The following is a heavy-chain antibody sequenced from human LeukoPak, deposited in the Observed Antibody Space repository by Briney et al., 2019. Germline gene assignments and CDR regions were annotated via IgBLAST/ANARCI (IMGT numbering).Heavy chain of an antibody. J-gene: IGHJ4*02. CDR3: AREDY. Sequence: ASVKVSCKASGYMFTGYYIHWVRQAPGQGLEWMGCINPNSGDTNYAQKFQGRVTMTRDTSISTVYMELSRLRSDDTAVYYCAREDYWGQGTLVTVSS. CDR1: GYMFTGYY. CDR2: INPNSGDT. V-gene: IGHV1-2*02.